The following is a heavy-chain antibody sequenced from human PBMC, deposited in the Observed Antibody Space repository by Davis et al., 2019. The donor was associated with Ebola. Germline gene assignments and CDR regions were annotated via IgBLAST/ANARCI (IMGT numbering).Heavy chain of an antibody. J-gene: IGHJ4*02. V-gene: IGHV3-11*04. Sequence: PGGSLRLSCAASGFTFSSYAMSWIRQAPGKGLEWVSYISSSGSTIYYADSVKGRFTISRDNAKNSLYLQMNSLRAEDTAVYYCARDRNGWEPLDYWGQGTLVTVSS. D-gene: IGHD1-26*01. CDR2: ISSSGSTI. CDR1: GFTFSSYA. CDR3: ARDRNGWEPLDY.